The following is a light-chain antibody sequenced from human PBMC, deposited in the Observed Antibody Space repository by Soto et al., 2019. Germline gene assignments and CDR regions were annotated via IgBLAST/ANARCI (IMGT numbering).Light chain of an antibody. CDR3: QQYNSYPIT. V-gene: IGKV1-5*03. J-gene: IGKJ3*01. CDR1: QSISSW. Sequence: DIQMTQSPSTLSASVGDRVTITCRASQSISSWLAWYQQKPGKAPKLLLYKASSLESGVPSRFSGSGSATEFTLTISSLQPDDFATYYCQQYNSYPITFGPGTKVDIK. CDR2: KAS.